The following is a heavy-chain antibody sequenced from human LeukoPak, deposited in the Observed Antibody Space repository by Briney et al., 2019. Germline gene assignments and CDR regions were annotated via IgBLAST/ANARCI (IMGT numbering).Heavy chain of an antibody. CDR1: GGSISSYY. Sequence: SETLSLTCTVSGGSISSYYWSWIRQPPGKGLEWIGYIYYSGSTNYNPSLKSRVTISVDTSKNKFSLKLSSVTAADTAVYYCARAAYSSGWYAYDYYYGMDVWGQGTTVTVSS. J-gene: IGHJ6*02. D-gene: IGHD6-19*01. V-gene: IGHV4-59*01. CDR3: ARAAYSSGWYAYDYYYGMDV. CDR2: IYYSGST.